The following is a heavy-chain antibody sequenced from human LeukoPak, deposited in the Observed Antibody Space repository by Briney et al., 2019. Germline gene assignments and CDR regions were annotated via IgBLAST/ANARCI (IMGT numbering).Heavy chain of an antibody. J-gene: IGHJ6*02. CDR2: IIPMLGTV. D-gene: IGHD1-26*01. CDR1: GGTFSSYA. Sequence: SVRVSCKASGGTFSSYAINWVRQAPAQGLEWMGRIIPMLGTVNYAQKFQGRVTIIADKFTSTAYMELSSLRSEDTAMYYCARDQKVGATPYFGMDVWGQGTTVTVSS. V-gene: IGHV1-69*04. CDR3: ARDQKVGATPYFGMDV.